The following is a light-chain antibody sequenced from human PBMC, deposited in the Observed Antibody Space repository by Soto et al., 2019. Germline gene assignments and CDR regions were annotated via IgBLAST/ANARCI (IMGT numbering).Light chain of an antibody. Sequence: EIQMTQSPATLSSSQGERATLSCRASQTVNSRLAWYQHKPGQAPRLLIYHTSSRATGIPARFSGSGSGTDFTLTISSLEPEDVAVYYCHQCQSWPRTFGGGTKVDIK. CDR1: QTVNSR. J-gene: IGKJ4*02. V-gene: IGKV3-11*01. CDR2: HTS. CDR3: HQCQSWPRT.